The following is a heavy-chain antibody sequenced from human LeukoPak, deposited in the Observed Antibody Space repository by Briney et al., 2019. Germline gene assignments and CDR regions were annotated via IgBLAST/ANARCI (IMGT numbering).Heavy chain of an antibody. D-gene: IGHD3-10*01. Sequence: SVKVSCKASGGTFSSYAISWVRQAPGQGLEWMGGIIPIFGTANYAQKFQGRVTITADESTSTAYMELSSLRSEDTAVYYCARAKYYYGSGSYAHFDYWGQGTLVTVSS. V-gene: IGHV1-69*13. CDR1: GGTFSSYA. CDR3: ARAKYYYGSGSYAHFDY. J-gene: IGHJ4*02. CDR2: IIPIFGTA.